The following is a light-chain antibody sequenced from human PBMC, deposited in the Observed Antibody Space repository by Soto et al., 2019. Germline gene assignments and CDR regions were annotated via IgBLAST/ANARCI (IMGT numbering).Light chain of an antibody. V-gene: IGLV2-14*01. CDR2: EVT. CDR3: SSYTSSSXLV. J-gene: IGLJ3*02. Sequence: QSVLTQPVSVSGSPGQSITISCTGTSSDVGRYNYVSWYQQHPGKVPKLIIYEVTNRPSGVSNRFSGSKSGNTASLTISGLQAVDEADYYCSSYTSSSXLVFGRGTK. CDR1: SSDVGRYNY.